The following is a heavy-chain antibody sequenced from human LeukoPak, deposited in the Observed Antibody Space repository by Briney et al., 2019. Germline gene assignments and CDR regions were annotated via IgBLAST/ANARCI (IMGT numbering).Heavy chain of an antibody. V-gene: IGHV3-23*01. CDR3: AKDFLTVTAGWDY. Sequence: GGSLRLSCAASGFTLSTYWMHWVRQGPGKGLVWVSCISGSGGSTYYADSVKGRFTISRDNSKNTLFLQMKSLSAKYTAVYYCAKDFLTVTAGWDYWGQGTLVTVSS. D-gene: IGHD6-25*01. J-gene: IGHJ4*02. CDR1: GFTLSTYW. CDR2: ISGSGGST.